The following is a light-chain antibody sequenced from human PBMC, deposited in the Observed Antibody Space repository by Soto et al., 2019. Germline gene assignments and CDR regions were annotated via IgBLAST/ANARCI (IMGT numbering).Light chain of an antibody. J-gene: IGKJ4*01. CDR3: QQLNSYPLT. CDR2: PAS. Sequence: IQLTQSPSSLSASVGDRVTITCPASQGLRSYLAWYQQKPGKAPKLLIYPASTLQSGVPSRCRGSGSGTAFTLRISSLPPEEFATYYRQQLNSYPLTFGGSTKEDIK. V-gene: IGKV1-9*01. CDR1: QGLRSY.